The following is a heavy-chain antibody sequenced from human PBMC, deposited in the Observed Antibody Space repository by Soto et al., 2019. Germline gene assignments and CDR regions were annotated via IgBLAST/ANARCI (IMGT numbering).Heavy chain of an antibody. CDR3: ARDLDYYDSSGYNYNWFDP. CDR1: GFTFSSFP. Sequence: GDSLRRSSVPSGFTFSSFPMHWVRQAPGKGLEWVAVISYDGSNKYYADSVKGRFTISRDNSKNTLYLQMNSLRAEDTAVYYCARDLDYYDSSGYNYNWFDPWGQGT. J-gene: IGHJ5*02. CDR2: ISYDGSNK. D-gene: IGHD3-22*01. V-gene: IGHV3-30-3*01.